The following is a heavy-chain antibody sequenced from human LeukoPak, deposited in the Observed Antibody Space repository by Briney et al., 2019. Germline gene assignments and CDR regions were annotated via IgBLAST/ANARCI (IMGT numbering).Heavy chain of an antibody. J-gene: IGHJ4*02. V-gene: IGHV1-46*01. CDR3: ARGPPNWEYDY. D-gene: IGHD7-27*01. CDR1: GYTFTIYY. CDR2: INPSGGST. Sequence: ASVKVSCKASGYTFTIYYMHWVRQAPGQGLEWMGIINPSGGSTSYAQKFQGRVTMTRSTSMSTAYMELSSLRSEDTAVYYCARGPPNWEYDYWGQGTLVTVSS.